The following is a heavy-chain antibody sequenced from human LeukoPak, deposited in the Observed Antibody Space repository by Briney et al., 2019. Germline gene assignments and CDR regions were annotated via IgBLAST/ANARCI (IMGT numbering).Heavy chain of an antibody. CDR2: ISGSGASM. CDR1: AFTFSSYA. J-gene: IGHJ1*01. Sequence: GGSLRLSCAASAFTFSSYAMTWVRQAPGKGLEWVSAISGSGASMYYADSVRGRFTISRDNSKNTLYLQMNSLRAEDTAVYHCATVPYDYGAYGPRNLGDEYFQDWGQGTLVTVSS. CDR3: ATVPYDYGAYGPRNLGDEYFQD. D-gene: IGHD4-17*01. V-gene: IGHV3-23*01.